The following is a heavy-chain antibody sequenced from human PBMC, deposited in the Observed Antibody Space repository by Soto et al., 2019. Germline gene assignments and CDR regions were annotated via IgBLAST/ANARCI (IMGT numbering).Heavy chain of an antibody. CDR3: ARGGSGYVWFNEF. Sequence: QEQLVQSGAEVKKPGSSVKVSCKASGGIFSSYAISWVRQAPGQGLEWMGGIIPIFGTAKYAQKFQGRVTITADESTNTADMDLSSLKSADTAIYYCARGGSGYVWFNEFWGPGTLVTVSS. CDR1: GGIFSSYA. D-gene: IGHD3-22*01. J-gene: IGHJ4*02. V-gene: IGHV1-69*01. CDR2: IIPIFGTA.